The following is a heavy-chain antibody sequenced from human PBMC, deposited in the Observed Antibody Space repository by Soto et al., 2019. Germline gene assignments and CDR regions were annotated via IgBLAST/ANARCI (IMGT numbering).Heavy chain of an antibody. Sequence: GGSLRLSCAGSGFTFSIYWMSWVRQAPGKGLEWVATIKQDGSEENYVDSVKGRFTISRDNARNSLYLQMNSLRAEDTATYHCARGHFYYRKIFDSWGQGTLVTVSS. CDR1: GFTFSIYW. V-gene: IGHV3-7*05. J-gene: IGHJ4*02. D-gene: IGHD3-10*01. CDR3: ARGHFYYRKIFDS. CDR2: IKQDGSEE.